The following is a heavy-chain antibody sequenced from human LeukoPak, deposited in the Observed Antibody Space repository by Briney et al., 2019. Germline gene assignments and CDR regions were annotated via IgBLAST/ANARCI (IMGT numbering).Heavy chain of an antibody. CDR1: GGSISSATHY. J-gene: IGHJ5*02. D-gene: IGHD1-26*01. Sequence: PSETQSLTCTVSGGSISSATHYWGWIRQPPGKSLEWIGTIHNSGSTDYNPSLRSRVTISEDTSKNQFSLKLSSVTAADTAVYYCARLTLEFGRYSGSKPGSWFDPWGQGTLVTVSS. CDR3: ARLTLEFGRYSGSKPGSWFDP. CDR2: IHNSGST. V-gene: IGHV4-39*07.